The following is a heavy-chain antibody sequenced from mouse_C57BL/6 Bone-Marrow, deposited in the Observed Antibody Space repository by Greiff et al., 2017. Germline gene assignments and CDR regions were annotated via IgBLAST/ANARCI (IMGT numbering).Heavy chain of an antibody. CDR2: IYPRSGNT. V-gene: IGHV1-76*01. J-gene: IGHJ2*01. Sequence: VMLVESGAELVRPGASVKLSCTASGFNINDDYMHWVKQRPEQGLEWIGRIYPRSGNTYYNEKFKGKATLTADKSSSTAYMELRSLTSEDSAVYVCAIDGDYPYYLDYWGQGTTLTVSS. D-gene: IGHD2-13*01. CDR3: AIDGDYPYYLDY. CDR1: GFNINDDY.